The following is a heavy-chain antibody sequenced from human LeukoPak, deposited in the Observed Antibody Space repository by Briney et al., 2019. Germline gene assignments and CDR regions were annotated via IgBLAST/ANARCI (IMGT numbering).Heavy chain of an antibody. J-gene: IGHJ4*02. V-gene: IGHV3-21*01. CDR1: GFTFSSYS. Sequence: GGSLRLSCAASGFTFSSYSMNWVRQAPGKGLEWVSSISTSSSYVYYADSVKGRFTISRDSSKNILYLQMNNLRAEDTAVYYCARGPSGYHNTGGQGTLVTVSS. CDR2: ISTSSSYV. CDR3: ARGPSGYHNT. D-gene: IGHD5-12*01.